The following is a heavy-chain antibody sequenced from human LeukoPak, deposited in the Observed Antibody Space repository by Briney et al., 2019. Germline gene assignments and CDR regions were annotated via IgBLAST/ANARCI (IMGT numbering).Heavy chain of an antibody. CDR2: ISGSGGSI. V-gene: IGHV3-23*01. CDR3: ARGSGPYYYYGMDV. CDR1: GLTFSSYA. J-gene: IGHJ6*02. Sequence: GGSLRLSCAASGLTFSSYAMSWVRQAPGKGLEWVSAISGSGGSIYYADSVKGRFTISRDNSKNTLYLQMNSLRAEDTAVYYCARGSGPYYYYGMDVWGQGTTVTVSS. D-gene: IGHD2-8*02.